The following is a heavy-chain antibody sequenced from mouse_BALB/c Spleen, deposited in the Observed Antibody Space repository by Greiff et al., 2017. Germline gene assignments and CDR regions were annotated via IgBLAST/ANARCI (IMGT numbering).Heavy chain of an antibody. CDR1: GFTFSSYA. J-gene: IGHJ3*01. V-gene: IGHV5-9-4*01. CDR3: ATVPYYDYDGAWFAY. CDR2: ISSGGSYT. D-gene: IGHD2-4*01. Sequence: DVKLVESGGGLVKPGGSLKLSCAASGFTFSSYAMSWVRQSPEKRLEWVAEISSGGSYTYYPDTVTGRFTISRDNAKNTLYLEMSSLRSEDTAMYYCATVPYYDYDGAWFAYWGQGTLVTVSA.